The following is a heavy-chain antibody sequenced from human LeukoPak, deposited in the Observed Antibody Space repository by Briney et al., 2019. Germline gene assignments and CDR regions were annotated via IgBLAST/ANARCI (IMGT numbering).Heavy chain of an antibody. CDR1: GGSINRSGYY. J-gene: IGHJ6*03. D-gene: IGHD4-17*01. CDR2: IYFSGKT. Sequence: SETLSLTCGVSGGSINRSGYYWGWIRQPPGKGLEWIGNIYFSGKTYYNPSLQSRVTISVDTSKNQFSLKVTSVTAADTAVYYCARTRPQDYGTSYMDVWGTGATVTVSS. V-gene: IGHV4-39*01. CDR3: ARTRPQDYGTSYMDV.